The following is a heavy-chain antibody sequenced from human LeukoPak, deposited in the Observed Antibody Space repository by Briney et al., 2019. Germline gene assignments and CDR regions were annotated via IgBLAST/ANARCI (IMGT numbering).Heavy chain of an antibody. D-gene: IGHD4-17*01. Sequence: PGGSLRLSCAASGFTFSSFGMHWVRQAPGKGLEWVAVLSYDGSNNYYADSVKGRFTISRGNSKNTLYLQMNSLRAEDTAVYYCAKDASTVTLHADYWGQGTLVTVSS. J-gene: IGHJ4*02. V-gene: IGHV3-30*18. CDR1: GFTFSSFG. CDR3: AKDASTVTLHADY. CDR2: LSYDGSNN.